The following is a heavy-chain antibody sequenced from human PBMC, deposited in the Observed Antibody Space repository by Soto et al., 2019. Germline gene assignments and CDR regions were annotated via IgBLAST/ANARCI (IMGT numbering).Heavy chain of an antibody. CDR2: VYSTVGT. CDR1: GDSIGRFY. D-gene: IGHD1-26*01. J-gene: IGHJ6*02. CDR3: ARDLSGTGLDI. Sequence: PSETLSLTCNVSGDSIGRFYWSWIRQSAEKGLEWIGRVYSTVGTAYNPALKGRVTISLDRSNNHVSLEMNSVTAADTAVYFCARDLSGTGLDISGRGTRVTVSS. V-gene: IGHV4-4*07.